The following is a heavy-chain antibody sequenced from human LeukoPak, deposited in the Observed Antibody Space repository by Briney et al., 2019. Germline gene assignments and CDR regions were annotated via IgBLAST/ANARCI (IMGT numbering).Heavy chain of an antibody. CDR3: ARIRCGHSGSVCYNH. CDR1: GVSINDYY. D-gene: IGHD3-9*01. V-gene: IGHV4-34*01. Sequence: SETLSLTCGVFGVSINDYYWSWIRQSPGKGLEWIGEISHTEGTRYNPSLESRVTISVGTSENQLFLKFIFVTAADTAVYYCARIRCGHSGSVCYNHWGLGTLVTVSS. J-gene: IGHJ1*01. CDR2: ISHTEGT.